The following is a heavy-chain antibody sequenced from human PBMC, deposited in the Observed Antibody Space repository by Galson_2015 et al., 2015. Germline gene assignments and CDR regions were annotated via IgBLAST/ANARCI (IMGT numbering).Heavy chain of an antibody. J-gene: IGHJ4*01. CDR3: ARSNYYGSGSYYPHDY. CDR2: IWYDGSSQ. Sequence: SLRLSCAASGFPFSRYGMHWVRQAPGKGLEWVAVIWYDGSSQYCVDSVKGRFTISRDNSKNTLYLQMNSLRAEDTAVYYCARSNYYGSGSYYPHDYWGHGTLVTVSS. CDR1: GFPFSRYG. V-gene: IGHV3-33*01. D-gene: IGHD3-10*01.